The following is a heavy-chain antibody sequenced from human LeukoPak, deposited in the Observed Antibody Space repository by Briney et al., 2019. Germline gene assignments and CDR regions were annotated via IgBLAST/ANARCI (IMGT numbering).Heavy chain of an antibody. J-gene: IGHJ4*02. CDR3: ARGGKYPPFDY. Sequence: SGTLSLTCAVSGGSISSSNWWSWVRQPPGKGLEWIGEIYHSGSTNYNPSLKSRVTISADKSKNQFSLKLSSVTAADTAVYYCARGGKYPPFDYWGQGTLVTVSS. CDR2: IYHSGST. D-gene: IGHD2-2*01. CDR1: GGSISSSNW. V-gene: IGHV4-4*02.